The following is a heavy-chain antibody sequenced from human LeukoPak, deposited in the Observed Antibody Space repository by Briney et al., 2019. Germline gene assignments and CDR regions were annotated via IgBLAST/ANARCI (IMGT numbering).Heavy chain of an antibody. CDR2: IYYSGST. D-gene: IGHD3-10*01. CDR1: GGSISSYY. CDR3: ARDYPYYAYHYGMDV. Sequence: SETLSLTCTVSGGSISSYYWSWIRQPPGKGLEWIGYIYYSGSTNYNPSLKSRVTISVDTSKNQFSLKLSSVTAADTAVYYCARDYPYYAYHYGMDVWGQGTTVTVSS. J-gene: IGHJ6*02. V-gene: IGHV4-59*01.